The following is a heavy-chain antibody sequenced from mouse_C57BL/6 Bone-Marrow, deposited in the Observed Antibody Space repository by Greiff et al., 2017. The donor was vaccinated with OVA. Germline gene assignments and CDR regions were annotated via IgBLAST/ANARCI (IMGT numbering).Heavy chain of an antibody. J-gene: IGHJ3*01. CDR2: LSRGGSYT. Sequence: EVQLQESGGDLVKPGGSLKLSCAASGFTFSSYGMSWVRQTPDKRLEWVATLSRGGSYTNYPDSVKGRFTISKDNGKNTLYLQMSNLKSEDTALYYCARQGDGYFLFAYGGQGKVVTVSA. CDR3: ARQGDGYFLFAY. V-gene: IGHV5-6*01. CDR1: GFTFSSYG. D-gene: IGHD2-3*01.